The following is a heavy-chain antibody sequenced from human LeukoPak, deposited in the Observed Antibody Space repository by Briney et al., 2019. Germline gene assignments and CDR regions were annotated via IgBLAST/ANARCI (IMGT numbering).Heavy chain of an antibody. Sequence: GESLKISCKGSGYSFTNYWIGWVRQMPGKSLEWMRIIFPGDSDTRYSPSFQGQVTISADKSISTAYLQWSSLKASDTAIYYCPRTYSSSWLHYFDYWGQGTLVTVSS. CDR2: IFPGDSDT. V-gene: IGHV5-51*01. CDR3: PRTYSSSWLHYFDY. CDR1: GYSFTNYW. D-gene: IGHD6-13*01. J-gene: IGHJ4*02.